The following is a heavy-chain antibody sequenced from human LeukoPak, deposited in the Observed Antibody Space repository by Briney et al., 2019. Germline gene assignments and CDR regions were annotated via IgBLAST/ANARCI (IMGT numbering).Heavy chain of an antibody. D-gene: IGHD1-1*01. CDR3: ATSMSGIDAFDI. CDR1: GGSISSFY. V-gene: IGHV4-59*01. CDR2: IYYSGTA. J-gene: IGHJ3*02. Sequence: SETLSLTCTVSGGSISSFYWSWIRQPPGKGLEWIGYIYYSGTANYNPSLKSRVTISVDTSQNQFSLKLSSVTAADTAVYYCATSMSGIDAFDIWGQGTMVTVSS.